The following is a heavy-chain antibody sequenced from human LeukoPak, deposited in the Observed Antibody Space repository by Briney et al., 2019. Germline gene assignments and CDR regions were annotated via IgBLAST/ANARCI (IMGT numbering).Heavy chain of an antibody. CDR3: ARDLSVGYYDSSGTVDY. CDR2: INPNSGGT. V-gene: IGHV1-2*07. J-gene: IGHJ4*02. Sequence: ASVKVSCKASGYTFTGYYMHWVRQAPGQGLEWMGWINPNSGGTNYAHKFQGRVTMTRDTSISTAYMELSRLRSDDTAVYYCARDLSVGYYDSSGTVDYWGQGTLVTVSS. D-gene: IGHD3-22*01. CDR1: GYTFTGYY.